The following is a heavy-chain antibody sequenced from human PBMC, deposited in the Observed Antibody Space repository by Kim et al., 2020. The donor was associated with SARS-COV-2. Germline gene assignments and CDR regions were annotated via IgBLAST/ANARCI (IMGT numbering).Heavy chain of an antibody. Sequence: SVKVSCKASGGTFSSYTISWVRQAPGQGLEWMGRIIPILGIANYAQKFQGRVTITADKSTSTAYMELSSLRSEDTAVYYCAREYSSSWFDYWGQGTLVTVSS. V-gene: IGHV1-69*04. CDR2: IIPILGIA. D-gene: IGHD6-13*01. CDR3: AREYSSSWFDY. J-gene: IGHJ5*01. CDR1: GGTFSSYT.